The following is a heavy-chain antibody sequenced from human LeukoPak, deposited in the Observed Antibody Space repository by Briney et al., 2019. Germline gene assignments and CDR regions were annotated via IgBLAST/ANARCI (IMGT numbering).Heavy chain of an antibody. CDR3: ARGAPRRLGVVEYYFDY. J-gene: IGHJ4*02. CDR1: GFTFSSYS. Sequence: PGGSLRLSCAASGFTFSSYSMNWVRQAPGKGLEWVSSISSSSSYIYYADSVKGRFTISRDNAKNSLYLQMNSLRAEDTAAYYCARGAPRRLGVVEYYFDYWGQGTLVTVSS. CDR2: ISSSSSYI. D-gene: IGHD2-15*01. V-gene: IGHV3-21*01.